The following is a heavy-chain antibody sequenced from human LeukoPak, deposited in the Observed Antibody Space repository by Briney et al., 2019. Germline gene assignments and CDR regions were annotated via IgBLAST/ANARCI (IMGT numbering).Heavy chain of an antibody. CDR3: ARFRGYFSSTSCYELDV. V-gene: IGHV1-2*02. D-gene: IGHD2-2*03. CDR2: INHNSGGT. J-gene: IGHJ6*02. CDR1: GYTVTGYY. Sequence: ASVKVSCKASGYTVTGYYMHWVRQAPGQGLEWMGWINHNSGGTNYAQKLQGRVTMTRDTSISTAYMELSRLRSDDTAVYYCARFRGYFSSTSCYELDVWGQGTTVTVSS.